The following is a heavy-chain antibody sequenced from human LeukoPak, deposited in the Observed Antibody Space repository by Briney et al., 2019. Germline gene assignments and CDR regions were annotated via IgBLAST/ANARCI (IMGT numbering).Heavy chain of an antibody. D-gene: IGHD2-15*01. J-gene: IGHJ5*02. CDR3: AADLEGYCSGGSCLNWFDP. CDR2: INPNSGGP. V-gene: IGHV1-2*02. CDR1: GYTFTGYF. Sequence: AASVKVSCKASGYTFTGYFMHWVRQAPGQGLEWMGWINPNSGGPNYAQKFQGRVTMTRDTSISTAYMDLSGLRSDDTAVYYCAADLEGYCSGGSCLNWFDPWGQGTLVTVSS.